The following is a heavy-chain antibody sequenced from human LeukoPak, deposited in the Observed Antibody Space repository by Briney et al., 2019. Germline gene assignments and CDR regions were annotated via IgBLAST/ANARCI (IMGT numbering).Heavy chain of an antibody. CDR2: IYYSGST. V-gene: IGHV4-31*03. CDR3: ARVLEYCGGDCYPGGFDY. D-gene: IGHD2-21*02. Sequence: PSETLSLTCTVSGGSISSGGYYWSWIRQHPGKGLEWIGYIYYSGSTYYNPSLKRRVTISVDTPKNQFSLKLSPVTAADTAVYYCARVLEYCGGDCYPGGFDYWGQGTLVTVSS. J-gene: IGHJ4*02. CDR1: GGSISSGGYY.